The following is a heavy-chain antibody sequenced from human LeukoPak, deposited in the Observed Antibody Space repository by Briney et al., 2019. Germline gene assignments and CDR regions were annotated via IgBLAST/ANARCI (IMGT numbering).Heavy chain of an antibody. CDR2: ISGRGDFT. V-gene: IGHV3-23*01. CDR1: GFTFSKSA. Sequence: GGSLRLSCAASGFTFSKSAMTWVRQAPGTGLEYVSAISGRGDFTYYADSVKGRFSISRDNSRNMLYLQMSSLRAEDTAVYYCAKREAEESGPIDCWGQGILVTVSS. D-gene: IGHD3-3*01. CDR3: AKREAEESGPIDC. J-gene: IGHJ4*02.